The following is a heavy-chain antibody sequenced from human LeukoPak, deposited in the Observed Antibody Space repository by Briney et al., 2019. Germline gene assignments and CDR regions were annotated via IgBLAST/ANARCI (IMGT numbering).Heavy chain of an antibody. CDR2: IKQDGGEK. V-gene: IGHV3-7*01. D-gene: IGHD4-17*01. CDR1: GFTFSSYS. J-gene: IGHJ4*02. Sequence: GGSLRLSCAASGFTFSSYSMNWVRQAPGKGLEWVANIKQDGGEKYYLDSVKGRFTVSRDNAKNSLYLQMSSLRAEDTAVYYCARVGARQILEYWGQGTLVTVSS. CDR3: ARVGARQILEY.